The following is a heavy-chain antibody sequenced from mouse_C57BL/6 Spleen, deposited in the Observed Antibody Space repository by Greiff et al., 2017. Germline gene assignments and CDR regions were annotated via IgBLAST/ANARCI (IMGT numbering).Heavy chain of an antibody. J-gene: IGHJ4*01. Sequence: VQLQQPGAELVRPGTSVKLSCKASGYTFTSYWMHWVKQRPGQGLEWIGVIDPSDSYTNYNQKFKGKATLTVDPSSSTAYMQLSSLTSEDSAVYYCAIITTVVAGDAMDYWGQGTSVTVSS. D-gene: IGHD1-1*01. CDR3: AIITTVVAGDAMDY. CDR1: GYTFTSYW. CDR2: IDPSDSYT. V-gene: IGHV1-59*01.